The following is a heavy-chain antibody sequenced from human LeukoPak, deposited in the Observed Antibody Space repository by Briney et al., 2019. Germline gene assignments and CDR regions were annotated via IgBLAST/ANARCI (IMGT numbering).Heavy chain of an antibody. CDR1: GFTFSSHW. CDR2: INQDESEK. Sequence: PGGSLRLSCAASGFTFSSHWMSWVRQAPGKGLEWVANINQDESEKYYVDSVKGRFTISRDNAKKSLYLQMNSLRVEDTAVYYCARSRSGSCWGQGTLVTVSS. D-gene: IGHD3-22*01. V-gene: IGHV3-7*01. J-gene: IGHJ4*02. CDR3: ARSRSGSC.